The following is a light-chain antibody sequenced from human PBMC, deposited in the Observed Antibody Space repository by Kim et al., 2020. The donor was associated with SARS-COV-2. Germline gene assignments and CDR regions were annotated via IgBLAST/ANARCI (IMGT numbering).Light chain of an antibody. CDR1: NIGSKS. CDR3: QVWDSSSDHLV. Sequence: APGKAARITWGGNNIGSKSVHWYQQKPGQAPVLVIYYDSDRPSGIPERFSGSNSGNTATLTISRVEAGDEADYYCQVWDSSSDHLVFGTGTKVTVL. CDR2: YDS. J-gene: IGLJ1*01. V-gene: IGLV3-21*04.